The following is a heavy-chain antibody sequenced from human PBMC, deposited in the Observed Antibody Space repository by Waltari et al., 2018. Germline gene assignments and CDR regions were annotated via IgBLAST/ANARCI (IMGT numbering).Heavy chain of an antibody. CDR1: GFTYSMYG. J-gene: IGHJ2*01. Sequence: EVQLVESGGGLVQPGGSLRLSCAASGFTYSMYGMHWVRQAPGKGLVWVSRSNSDGSSTSYADSVKGRFTISKDNAKNTVYLQMNSLRAEDTAIYYCARGARRTTVTTGWWYFDLWAVAPWSLSPQ. CDR3: ARGARRTTVTTGWWYFDL. D-gene: IGHD4-17*01. CDR2: SNSDGSST. V-gene: IGHV3-74*01.